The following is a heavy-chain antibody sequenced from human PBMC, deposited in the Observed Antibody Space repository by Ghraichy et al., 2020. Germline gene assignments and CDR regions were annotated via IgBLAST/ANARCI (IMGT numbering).Heavy chain of an antibody. V-gene: IGHV4-34*01. CDR3: ARGSLAAAGSNWFDP. J-gene: IGHJ5*02. CDR1: GGSFSGYY. CDR2: INHSGST. D-gene: IGHD6-13*01. Sequence: ESLNISCAVYGGSFSGYYWSWIRQPPGKGLEWIGEINHSGSTNYNPSFKSRVTISVDTSKNQFSLKLSSVTAADTAVYYCARGSLAAAGSNWFDPWGQGTLVTVSS.